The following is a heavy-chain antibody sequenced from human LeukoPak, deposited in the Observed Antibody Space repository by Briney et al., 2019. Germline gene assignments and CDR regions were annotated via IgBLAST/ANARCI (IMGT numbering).Heavy chain of an antibody. CDR1: GGSISSYY. J-gene: IGHJ2*01. D-gene: IGHD6-13*01. Sequence: KASETLSLTCTVSGGSISSYYWSWIRQPPGKGLEWIGYIYYSGSTNYNPSLKSRVTISVDTSKNQFSLKLSSVTAADTAVYYCARLGAYSSSWYSSAYFDLGGRGTLVIVSS. CDR3: ARLGAYSSSWYSSAYFDL. CDR2: IYYSGST. V-gene: IGHV4-59*08.